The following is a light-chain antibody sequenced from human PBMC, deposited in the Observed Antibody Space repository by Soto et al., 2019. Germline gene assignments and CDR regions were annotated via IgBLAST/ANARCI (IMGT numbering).Light chain of an antibody. CDR2: DVS. Sequence: PRSVSGSPGQSVTISCTGTSSDVGGYNYVSWYQHHPGKAPKVMIYDVSKRPSGVPDRFSGSKSGNTASLTISGLQAEDEADYYCCSYAGSYTYVFGTGTKVTVL. CDR3: CSYAGSYTYV. V-gene: IGLV2-11*01. J-gene: IGLJ1*01. CDR1: SSDVGGYNY.